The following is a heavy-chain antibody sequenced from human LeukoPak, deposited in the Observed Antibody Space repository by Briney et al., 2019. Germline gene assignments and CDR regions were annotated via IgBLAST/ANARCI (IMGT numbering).Heavy chain of an antibody. V-gene: IGHV4-31*03. D-gene: IGHD5-24*01. CDR2: IYYSGSS. J-gene: IGHJ4*02. CDR3: ARNRDGYNSFDC. CDR1: GGSINNGGYY. Sequence: SQTLSLTCTVSGGSINNGGYYWSWIRQHPGKGLEWIGYIYYSGSSYYNPSLRSRVTISVDTSKNHFSLKLSSVTAADTAVYYCARNRDGYNSFDCWGQGTLVTVSS.